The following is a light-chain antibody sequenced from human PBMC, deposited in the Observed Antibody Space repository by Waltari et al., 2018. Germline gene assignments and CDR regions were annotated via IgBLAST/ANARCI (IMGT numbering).Light chain of an antibody. Sequence: QSVLTQPPSVSAAPGQMVSISCSGDIGYNYVSWYQQVPGTAPKLVIHDNNKRPSGTPDRFSASKSATSATLVITGLQTGDEADYFCGSWINSLSTVVFGGRTKLTVL. V-gene: IGLV1-51*01. J-gene: IGLJ2*01. CDR3: GSWINSLSTVV. CDR2: DNN. CDR1: IGYNY.